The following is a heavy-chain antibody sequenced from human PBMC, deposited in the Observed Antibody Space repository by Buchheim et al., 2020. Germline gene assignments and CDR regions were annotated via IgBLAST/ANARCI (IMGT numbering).Heavy chain of an antibody. J-gene: IGHJ6*02. CDR2: ISYDGSNK. CDR3: ARDQTYYDFWSGYFDGYYYGMDV. V-gene: IGHV3-30*04. D-gene: IGHD3-3*01. Sequence: QVQLVESGGGVVQPGRSLRLSCAASGFTFSSYAMHWVRQAPGKGLEWVAVISYDGSNKYYADSVKGRFTISRDNSKNKLYLQMNSLRAEDTAVYYCARDQTYYDFWSGYFDGYYYGMDVWGQGTT. CDR1: GFTFSSYA.